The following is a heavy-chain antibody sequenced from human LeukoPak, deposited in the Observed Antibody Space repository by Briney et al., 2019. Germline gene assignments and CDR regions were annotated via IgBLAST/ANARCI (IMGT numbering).Heavy chain of an antibody. CDR3: AKQLGYCSDGSCYFPY. D-gene: IGHD2-15*01. V-gene: IGHV3-23*01. CDR2: ISNNGGYT. CDR1: GFTFSSSA. Sequence: GGSLRLSCAASGFTFSSSAMSWVRQAPGKGLEWVSAISNNGGYTYYADSVQGRFTISRDNSKSTLCLQMNSLRAEDTVVYYCAKQLGYCSDGSCYFPYWGQGTLVTVSS. J-gene: IGHJ4*02.